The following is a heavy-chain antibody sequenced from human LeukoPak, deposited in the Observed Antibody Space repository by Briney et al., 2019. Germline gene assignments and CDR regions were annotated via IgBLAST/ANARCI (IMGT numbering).Heavy chain of an antibody. CDR2: IYHSGST. V-gene: IGHV4-38-2*01. CDR1: GYSISSGYY. J-gene: IGHJ4*02. CDR3: ARASGIAHSFDY. D-gene: IGHD1-26*01. Sequence: KASETLSLTCAVSGYSISSGYYWGWIRQPPGKGLEWIGSIYHSGSTYYNPSLKSRVTISEDTSKNQFSLNLSSVTAADTAVYYCARASGIAHSFDYWGQGTLVTVCS.